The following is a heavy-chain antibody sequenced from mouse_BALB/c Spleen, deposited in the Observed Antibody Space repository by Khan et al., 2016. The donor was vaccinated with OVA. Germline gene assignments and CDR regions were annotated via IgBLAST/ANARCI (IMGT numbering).Heavy chain of an antibody. D-gene: IGHD2-1*01. CDR1: GFTFSTFA. CDR3: ARSPYGNIAY. CDR2: ISSDGDYT. Sequence: EVELVESGGGLVKPGGSLKLSCAASGFTFSTFAMSWVRQTPEKRLEWVATISSDGDYTYYPDNVTGRFTISRDNAKNTLYLQMSSLRSEDTARDYCARSPYGNIAYWGQGTLVTVSA. V-gene: IGHV5-9-3*01. J-gene: IGHJ3*01.